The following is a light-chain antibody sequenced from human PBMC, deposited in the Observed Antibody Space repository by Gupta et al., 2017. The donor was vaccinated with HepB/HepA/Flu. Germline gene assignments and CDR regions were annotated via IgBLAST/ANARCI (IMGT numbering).Light chain of an antibody. J-gene: IGKJ2*01. CDR2: AAS. V-gene: IGKV1-39*01. CDR1: QSINDY. Sequence: IQMTQSPSSLPASVGDRVTITCRASQSINDYLNWYQQKPGEAPKLLIYAASNLQSGVPSRFSDSASGTDFTLTISGRQPEDFAIYYCQETDSAPPFTFGQGTKLEI. CDR3: QETDSAPPFT.